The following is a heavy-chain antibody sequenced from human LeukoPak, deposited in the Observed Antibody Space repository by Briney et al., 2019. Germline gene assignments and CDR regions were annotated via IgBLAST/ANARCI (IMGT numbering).Heavy chain of an antibody. CDR2: IYHSGST. V-gene: IGHV4-38-2*01. D-gene: IGHD3-3*01. CDR1: GYSISSGYY. CDR3: ARAGITIFGVVKLGAFDI. J-gene: IGHJ3*02. Sequence: PSETLSLTCAVSGYSISSGYYWGWIRQPPGKGLEWIGCIYHSGSTYYNPSHKSRVTISVDTSKNQFSLELSSVTAADTAVYYCARAGITIFGVVKLGAFDIWGQGTMVTVSA.